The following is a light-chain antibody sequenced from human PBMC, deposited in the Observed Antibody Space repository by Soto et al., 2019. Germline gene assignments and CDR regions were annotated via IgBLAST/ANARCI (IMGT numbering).Light chain of an antibody. CDR2: DAS. Sequence: EIVLTQSPATLSLSPGERVTLSCRASQSVSSYLAWYQQKPGQAPRLLIYDASNRATGVPARFSGRGSGTDFTLTISSLEPEDFAVYSCQQRSDWPLTFGGGTKVEIK. J-gene: IGKJ4*01. V-gene: IGKV3-11*01. CDR3: QQRSDWPLT. CDR1: QSVSSY.